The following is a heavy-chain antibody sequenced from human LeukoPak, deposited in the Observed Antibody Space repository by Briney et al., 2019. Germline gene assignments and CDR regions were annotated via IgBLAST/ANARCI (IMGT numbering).Heavy chain of an antibody. CDR2: INHSGST. J-gene: IGHJ5*02. V-gene: IGHV4-34*01. CDR1: GGSISSYY. Sequence: SETLSLTCTVSGGSISSYYWSWIRQPPGKGLEWIGEINHSGSTNYNPSLKSRVTISVDTSKNQFSLKLSSVTAADTAVYYCARLKRGSGSYYVYNWFDPWGQGTLVTVSS. CDR3: ARLKRGSGSYYVYNWFDP. D-gene: IGHD3-10*01.